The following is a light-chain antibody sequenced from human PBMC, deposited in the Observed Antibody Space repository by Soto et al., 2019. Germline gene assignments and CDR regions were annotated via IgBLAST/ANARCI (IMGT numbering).Light chain of an antibody. CDR1: QSVSNTY. V-gene: IGKV3-20*01. J-gene: IGKJ5*01. CDR3: QQYGNSPIT. CDR2: GAS. Sequence: EVVLTQSPGTLSLSPGERATLSCRASQSVSNTYVAWYQHIPGQTPRLLIYGASNRATGIPDRFSGSGSGTDFTLTISRLEPEDFAVYYCQQYGNSPITFGQGTRLEIK.